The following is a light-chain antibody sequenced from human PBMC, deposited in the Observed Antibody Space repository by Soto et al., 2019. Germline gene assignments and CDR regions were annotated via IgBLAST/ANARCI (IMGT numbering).Light chain of an antibody. J-gene: IGKJ4*01. CDR2: AAS. V-gene: IGKV1-39*01. CDR3: QQSYSTQLT. CDR1: QSISNY. Sequence: DIQMTQSPSSLSASVGDRVTITCRASQSISNYLNWYQQKPGKAPKLLTYAASSLQSGVPSRFSGSGSGTDFTLTISSLQPEDFATYYCQQSYSTQLTFGGGTKVDIK.